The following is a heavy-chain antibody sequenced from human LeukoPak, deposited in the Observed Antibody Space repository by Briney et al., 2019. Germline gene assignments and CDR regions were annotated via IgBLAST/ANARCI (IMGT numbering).Heavy chain of an antibody. J-gene: IGHJ4*02. CDR3: AKSRGITNFDY. V-gene: IGHV3-30*18. D-gene: IGHD3-10*01. CDR2: ISYDGSNK. Sequence: SGGSLRLSCAASGFTFSSYGMHWVRRAPGKGLEWVAVISYDGSNKYYADSVKGRFTISRDNSKNTLYLQMNSLRAEDTAVYYCAKSRGITNFDYWGQGTLVTVSS. CDR1: GFTFSSYG.